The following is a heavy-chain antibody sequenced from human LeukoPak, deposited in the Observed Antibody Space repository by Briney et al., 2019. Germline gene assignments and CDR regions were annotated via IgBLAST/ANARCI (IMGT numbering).Heavy chain of an antibody. CDR2: ISAYNGNT. J-gene: IGHJ4*02. CDR3: ARVRDYYDSSNFDY. CDR1: GYTFTGYY. Sequence: ASVKVSCKASGYTFTGYYMHWVRQAPGQGLEWMGWISAYNGNTNYAQKLQGRVTMTTDTSTSTAYMELRSLRSDDTAVYYCARVRDYYDSSNFDYWGQGTLVTVSS. D-gene: IGHD3-22*01. V-gene: IGHV1-18*04.